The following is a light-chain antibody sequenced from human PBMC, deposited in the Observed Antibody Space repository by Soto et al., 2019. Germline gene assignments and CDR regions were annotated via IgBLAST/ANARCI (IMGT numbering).Light chain of an antibody. Sequence: QSVLTQPASVSGSPAQSVTISCTGTRRDVGSYNYVSWYQQHPGKAPKVMIYDVSNRPSGVSYRFSGSKSGNTASLTISGLQAEDEADYYCSSYTTISTYVFGTGTKVTVL. CDR3: SSYTTISTYV. V-gene: IGLV2-14*01. CDR2: DVS. J-gene: IGLJ1*01. CDR1: RRDVGSYNY.